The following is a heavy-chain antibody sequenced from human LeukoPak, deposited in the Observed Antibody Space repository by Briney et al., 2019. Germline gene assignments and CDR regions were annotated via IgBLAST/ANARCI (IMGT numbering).Heavy chain of an antibody. Sequence: GGSLRLSCAASGFTFSSYWMSWVRQAPGKGLEWVANIKQDGSEKYYVDSVKGRFTISRDNAKNSLYLQMNSLRAEDTAVYYCARDHANYDFWSGYSDGYMDVWGKGTTVTVSS. J-gene: IGHJ6*03. V-gene: IGHV3-7*01. D-gene: IGHD3-3*01. CDR1: GFTFSSYW. CDR2: IKQDGSEK. CDR3: ARDHANYDFWSGYSDGYMDV.